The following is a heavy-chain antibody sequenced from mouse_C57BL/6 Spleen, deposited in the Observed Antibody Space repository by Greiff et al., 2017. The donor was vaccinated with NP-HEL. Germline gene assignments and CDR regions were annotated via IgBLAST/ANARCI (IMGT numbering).Heavy chain of an antibody. CDR3: ARSKDYDESPFDY. CDR1: GYTFTSYW. D-gene: IGHD2-4*01. V-gene: IGHV1-64*01. J-gene: IGHJ2*01. Sequence: QVQLQQPGAELVKPGASVKLSCKASGYTFTSYWMHWVKQRPGQGLEWIGMIHPNSGSTNYNEKFKSKATLTVDKSSSTAYMQLSSLTSEDSAVYYCARSKDYDESPFDYWGQGTTLTVST. CDR2: IHPNSGST.